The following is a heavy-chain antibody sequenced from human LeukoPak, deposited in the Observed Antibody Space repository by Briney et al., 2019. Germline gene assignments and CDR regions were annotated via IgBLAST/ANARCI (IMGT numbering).Heavy chain of an antibody. Sequence: GGSLRLSCAASGFTFSSYSMNWVRQAPGKGPEWVSSISSSSSYIYYADSVKGRFTISGDNAKNSLYLQMNSLRAEDTAVYYCARVGSGLGYCSGGSCYENDDYWGQGTLVTVSS. J-gene: IGHJ4*02. V-gene: IGHV3-21*01. CDR1: GFTFSSYS. D-gene: IGHD2-15*01. CDR2: ISSSSSYI. CDR3: ARVGSGLGYCSGGSCYENDDY.